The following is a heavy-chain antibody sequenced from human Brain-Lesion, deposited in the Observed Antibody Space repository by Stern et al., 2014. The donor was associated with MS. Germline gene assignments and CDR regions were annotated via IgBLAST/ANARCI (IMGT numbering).Heavy chain of an antibody. V-gene: IGHV4-39*01. CDR2: VYYSGKA. Sequence: QLQLQESGPGLVKPSETLSLTCTVSGGSFSSRSYYWGWIRQPPGKGLEWIGSVYYSGKAYYNPSPESRVTMSVDTSKTQFSLNLRSVTAADTAVYYCARIDSSSWYDYFVSWGQGTLVTGSS. CDR3: ARIDSSSWYDYFVS. CDR1: GGSFSSRSYY. D-gene: IGHD6-13*01. J-gene: IGHJ4*02.